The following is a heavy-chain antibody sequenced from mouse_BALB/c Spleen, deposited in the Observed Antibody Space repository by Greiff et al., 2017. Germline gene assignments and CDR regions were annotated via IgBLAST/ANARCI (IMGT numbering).Heavy chain of an antibody. CDR1: GYTFTSYW. J-gene: IGHJ1*01. CDR2: IYPGDGDT. CDR3: ARDYGSSYGYWYFDV. D-gene: IGHD1-1*01. Sequence: VKLQESGAELARPGASVKLSCKASGYTFTSYWMQWVKQRPGQGLEWIGAIYPGDGDTRYTQKFKGKATLTADKSSSTAYMQLSSLASEDSAVYYCARDYGSSYGYWYFDVWGAGTTVTVSS. V-gene: IGHV1-87*01.